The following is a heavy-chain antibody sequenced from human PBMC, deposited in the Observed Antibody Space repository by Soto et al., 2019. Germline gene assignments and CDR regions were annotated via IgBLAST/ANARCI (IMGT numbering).Heavy chain of an antibody. CDR1: GGTFSSYT. D-gene: IGHD5-12*01. CDR2: IIPILGIA. J-gene: IGHJ4*02. V-gene: IGHV1-69*08. Sequence: QVQLVQSGAEVKKPGSSVKVSCKASGGTFSSYTISWVRQAPGQGLEWMGRIIPILGIANYAQKFQGRVTITADKSTSTAYLELSSLRSEDTAVYYCARDRGGYAFDYWGQGTLVTVSS. CDR3: ARDRGGYAFDY.